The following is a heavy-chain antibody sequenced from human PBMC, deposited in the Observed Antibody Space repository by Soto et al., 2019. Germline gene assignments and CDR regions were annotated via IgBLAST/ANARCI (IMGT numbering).Heavy chain of an antibody. J-gene: IGHJ5*02. D-gene: IGHD3-10*01. V-gene: IGHV2-5*02. Sequence: QITLKESGPTVVRPTQPLTLTCTFSGFSLSTTAAGVGWIRQPPGKALEWLALLYWDDNQRYSPFLNNRLIITKDTSKNQVVMTMSSMDPVDTATYYCVAGSCTHWFDPWGQGILVTVSS. CDR3: VAGSCTHWFDP. CDR1: GFSLSTTAAG. CDR2: LYWDDNQ.